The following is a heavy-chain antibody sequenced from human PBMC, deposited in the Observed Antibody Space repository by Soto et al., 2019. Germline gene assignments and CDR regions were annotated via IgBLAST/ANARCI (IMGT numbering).Heavy chain of an antibody. Sequence: SETLSLTCTVSGGSISSYYWSWIRQPPGKGLEWIGYIYYSGSTNYNPSLKSRVTISVDTSKNQFSLKLSSVTAADTAVYYCARPEGYGGYYYYYGMDVWGQGTTVTVSS. V-gene: IGHV4-59*08. CDR1: GGSISSYY. CDR2: IYYSGST. J-gene: IGHJ6*02. D-gene: IGHD5-12*01. CDR3: ARPEGYGGYYYYYGMDV.